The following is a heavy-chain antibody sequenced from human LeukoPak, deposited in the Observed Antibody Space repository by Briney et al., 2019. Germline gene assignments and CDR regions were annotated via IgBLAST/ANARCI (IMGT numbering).Heavy chain of an antibody. J-gene: IGHJ6*03. CDR3: ARDGNSNPLYYYYMDV. CDR2: ISSSSSYI. CDR1: GFTFSSYS. V-gene: IGHV3-21*01. Sequence: GGSLRLSCAASGFTFSSYSMNWVRQAPGKGLEWVSSISSSSSYIYYADSVEGRFTISRDNAKNSLYLQMNSLRAEDTAVYYCARDGNSNPLYYYYMDVWGKGTTVTVSS. D-gene: IGHD4-11*01.